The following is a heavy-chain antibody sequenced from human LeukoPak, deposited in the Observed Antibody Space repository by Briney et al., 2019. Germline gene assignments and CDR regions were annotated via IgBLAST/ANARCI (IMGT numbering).Heavy chain of an antibody. CDR2: ISSSGVST. V-gene: IGHV3-23*01. CDR1: GFTFSSYS. J-gene: IGHJ4*02. Sequence: GGSLRLSCAASGFTFSSYSMNWVRQAPGKGLEWVSFISSSGVSTYYADSVKGRFTISRDNSKNTLFLQMNSLRAEDTAVYYCARGYCSSSSCREFDYWGQGTLVTVSS. CDR3: ARGYCSSSSCREFDY. D-gene: IGHD2-2*01.